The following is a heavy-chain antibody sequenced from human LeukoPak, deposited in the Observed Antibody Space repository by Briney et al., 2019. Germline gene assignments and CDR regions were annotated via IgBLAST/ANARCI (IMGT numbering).Heavy chain of an antibody. CDR3: ARDLGHSRHYFEY. CDR2: INLDGSEK. CDR1: GFTFSLYF. Sequence: GGSLRLSCADSGFTFSLYFMSWVRQAPGKGLEWVATINLDGSEKFYMDSVKGRFTISRDNAKSSLYLQMNSLGAEDTAVYYCARDLGHSRHYFEYWGQRTLVTVSS. V-gene: IGHV3-7*01. D-gene: IGHD7-27*01. J-gene: IGHJ4*02.